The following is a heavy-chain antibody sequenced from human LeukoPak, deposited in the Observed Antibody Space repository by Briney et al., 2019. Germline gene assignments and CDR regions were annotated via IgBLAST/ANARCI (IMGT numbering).Heavy chain of an antibody. Sequence: GGSLRLSCAASGFTVSSNYMSWVRQAPGKGLEWVSVIYSGGSTYYADSVKGRFTISRDDSKNTLYLQMNSLKTEDTAVYYCTTVGRYWGQGTLVTVSS. J-gene: IGHJ4*02. CDR2: IYSGGST. CDR3: TTVGRY. CDR1: GFTVSSNY. V-gene: IGHV3-53*01.